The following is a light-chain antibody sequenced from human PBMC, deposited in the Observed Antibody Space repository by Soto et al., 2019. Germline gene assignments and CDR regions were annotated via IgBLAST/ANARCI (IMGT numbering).Light chain of an antibody. CDR1: QSISSW. CDR2: NAS. J-gene: IGKJ1*01. V-gene: IGKV1-5*03. Sequence: IPMTQSPSTLSASVGDRVSITCRASQSISSWLAWYQQKPGKAPKLLIYNASSLESGVPSRFSGSGSGTEFTLTISSLQPDDFATYYCQQYNSYWTFGQGTKVDIK. CDR3: QQYNSYWT.